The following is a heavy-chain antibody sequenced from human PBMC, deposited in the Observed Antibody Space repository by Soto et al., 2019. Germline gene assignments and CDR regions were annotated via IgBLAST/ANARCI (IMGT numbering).Heavy chain of an antibody. V-gene: IGHV3-15*07. Sequence: EVQLVESGGGLVQPGGSLRLSCGASGFTFSHAWMNWVRQAPGKGLEWVGRIKSKIDGGTSAYAAPVKGRFSISRDDSRDTLFLQMNSLKTEDTAVYFCATMGHCSNGVCSYSYYGMDVWGLGTTVTVSS. CDR1: GFTFSHAW. CDR3: ATMGHCSNGVCSYSYYGMDV. J-gene: IGHJ6*02. D-gene: IGHD2-8*01. CDR2: IKSKIDGGTS.